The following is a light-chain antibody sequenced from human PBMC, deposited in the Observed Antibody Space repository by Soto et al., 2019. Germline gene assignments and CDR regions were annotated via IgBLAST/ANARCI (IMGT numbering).Light chain of an antibody. CDR3: CSYAGSDTHV. J-gene: IGLJ1*01. CDR1: SSDVGGYNY. Sequence: QSVLTQPRSVSGAPGQSVTISCTGTSSDVGGYNYVSWYQQHPGKAPKLMIYDVSKRPSGVPDRFSGSKSGNTASLTIYGLQAEDEADYYCCSYAGSDTHVFGTGTKLTVL. V-gene: IGLV2-11*01. CDR2: DVS.